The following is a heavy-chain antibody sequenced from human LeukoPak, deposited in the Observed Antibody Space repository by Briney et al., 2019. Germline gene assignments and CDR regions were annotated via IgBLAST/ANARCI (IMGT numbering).Heavy chain of an antibody. CDR2: ISGSGGST. V-gene: IGHV3-23*01. D-gene: IGHD2-15*01. J-gene: IGHJ3*02. CDR3: AKETVVVVAATPDAFDI. CDR1: AFMFSSYA. Sequence: GGSLRLSCQASAFMFSSYAMTWVRQAPGKGLEWVSAISGSGGSTHYADSVKGRFTISRDNSKNTLYLQMNSLKAEDTAVYYCAKETVVVVAATPDAFDIWGQGTMVTVSS.